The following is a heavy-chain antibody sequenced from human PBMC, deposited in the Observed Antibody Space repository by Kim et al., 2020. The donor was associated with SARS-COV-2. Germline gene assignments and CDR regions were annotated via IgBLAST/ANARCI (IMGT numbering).Heavy chain of an antibody. D-gene: IGHD3-9*01. Sequence: ADALKGRFTISRDNSKNTQYLQMNSRGAEDTAVYYCAKMGDYDILTGYPYWGQGTLVTVSS. CDR3: AKMGDYDILTGYPY. V-gene: IGHV3-23*03. J-gene: IGHJ4*02.